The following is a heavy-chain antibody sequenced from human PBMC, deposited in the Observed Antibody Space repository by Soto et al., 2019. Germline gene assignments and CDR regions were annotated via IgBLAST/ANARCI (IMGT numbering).Heavy chain of an antibody. J-gene: IGHJ6*02. Sequence: PGESLKISCKGSAYIFTSYWIGWVRQMPGKGLEWMGIIYPGDSDTRYSPSFQGQVTISADKSISTAYLQWSSLKASDTAMYYCARHGGYCSSTSCLLNTKYYYHPYAMDVWGPGPSGTGSS. D-gene: IGHD2-2*01. CDR1: AYIFTSYW. CDR2: IYPGDSDT. V-gene: IGHV5-51*01. CDR3: ARHGGYCSSTSCLLNTKYYYHPYAMDV.